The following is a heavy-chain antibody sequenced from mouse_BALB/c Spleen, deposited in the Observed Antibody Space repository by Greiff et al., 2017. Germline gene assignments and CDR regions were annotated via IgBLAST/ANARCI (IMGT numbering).Heavy chain of an antibody. J-gene: IGHJ3*01. CDR1: GYTFTSYW. CDR2: INPSNGRT. Sequence: QVQLQQPGAELVKPGASVKLSCKASGYTFTSYWMHWVKQRPGQGLEWIGEINPSNGRTNYNEKFKSKATLTVDKSSSTAYMQLSSLTSEDSAVYYCATYYGSSYAWFAYWGQGTLVTVSA. V-gene: IGHV1S81*02. CDR3: ATYYGSSYAWFAY. D-gene: IGHD1-1*01.